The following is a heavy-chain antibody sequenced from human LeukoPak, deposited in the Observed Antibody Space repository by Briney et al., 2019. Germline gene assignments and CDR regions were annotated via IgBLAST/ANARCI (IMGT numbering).Heavy chain of an antibody. D-gene: IGHD6-19*01. V-gene: IGHV3-9*01. CDR2: ISWNSGSM. J-gene: IGHJ3*02. Sequence: PGRSLRLSCAASGFTFDDYAMHWVRQAPGKGLEWVSGISWNSGSMGYADSVKGRFTISRDNAKNSLYLQMNSLRAEDTALYYCAKDRNSGPPDAFDIWGQGTMVTVSS. CDR3: AKDRNSGPPDAFDI. CDR1: GFTFDDYA.